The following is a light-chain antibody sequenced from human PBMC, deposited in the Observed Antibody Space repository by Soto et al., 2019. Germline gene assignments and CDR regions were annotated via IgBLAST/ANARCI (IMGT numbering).Light chain of an antibody. CDR1: QTISSW. CDR3: QQSYSTPWT. Sequence: DIPMTQSPSTLSGSVGDRVTLTCRASQTISSWLAWYQQKPGKAPKLLIYKASTLKSGVPSRFSGSGSGTEFTLTISSLQPEDFATYYCQQSYSTPWTFGQGTKVDIK. CDR2: KAS. J-gene: IGKJ1*01. V-gene: IGKV1-5*03.